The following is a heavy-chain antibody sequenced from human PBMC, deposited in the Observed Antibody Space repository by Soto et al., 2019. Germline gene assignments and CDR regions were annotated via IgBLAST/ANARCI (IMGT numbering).Heavy chain of an antibody. D-gene: IGHD2-21*02. CDR2: MYNTGST. Sequence: QVQLQESGPGLVKPSETLSLTCTVSGGSISRYYWSWIRQPPGKGLEWIGYMYNTGSTVYNPPFKSRVTISVDTSKNQFSLKLNSATAAYTAVYYCARDLWGYCGTDCYPLDVWGQGTTVTVSS. CDR3: ARDLWGYCGTDCYPLDV. J-gene: IGHJ6*02. V-gene: IGHV4-59*01. CDR1: GGSISRYY.